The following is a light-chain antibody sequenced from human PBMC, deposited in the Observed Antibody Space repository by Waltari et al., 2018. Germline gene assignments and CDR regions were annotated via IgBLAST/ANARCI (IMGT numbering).Light chain of an antibody. CDR3: ATWDDSLGGAI. CDR1: SSNIGSNY. V-gene: IGLV1-47*01. CDR2: RND. J-gene: IGLJ1*01. Sequence: QSVLIQPPSVSGTPGQRVTISCSGSSSNIGSNYVYWYEHLPGTAPKLLIYRNDQRPSGVPDRFSGSKSGTSASLASSGLRSEDEADFYCATWDDSLGGAIFGPGTKVTVL.